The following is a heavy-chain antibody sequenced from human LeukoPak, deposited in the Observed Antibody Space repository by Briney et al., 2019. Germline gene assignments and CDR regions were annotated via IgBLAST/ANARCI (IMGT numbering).Heavy chain of an antibody. Sequence: PGRSLRLSCAASGFTFSSYAMHWVRQAPGKGLGWVAVISYDGSNKYYADSVKGRFTISRDNSKNTLYLQMNSLRAEDTAVYYCARDGVRGSYFFRAEDAFDIWGQGTMVTVSS. D-gene: IGHD1-26*01. J-gene: IGHJ3*02. CDR2: ISYDGSNK. CDR3: ARDGVRGSYFFRAEDAFDI. CDR1: GFTFSSYA. V-gene: IGHV3-30-3*01.